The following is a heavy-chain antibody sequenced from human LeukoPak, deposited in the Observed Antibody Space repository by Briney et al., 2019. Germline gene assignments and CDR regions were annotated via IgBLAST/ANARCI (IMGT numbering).Heavy chain of an antibody. D-gene: IGHD1-1*01. Sequence: AGSLRLSCEASGFTFSSYSMNWVRQAPGKGLEWVSYISTSSSTIYYADSVKGRFTISRDNAKNSVYLQMNSLRAEDTAVYYCAREGTKGKYDYWGQGTLVTVSS. CDR2: ISTSSSTI. CDR1: GFTFSSYS. V-gene: IGHV3-48*04. CDR3: AREGTKGKYDY. J-gene: IGHJ4*02.